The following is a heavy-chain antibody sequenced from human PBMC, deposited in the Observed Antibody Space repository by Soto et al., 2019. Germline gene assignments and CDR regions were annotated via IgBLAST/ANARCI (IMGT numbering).Heavy chain of an antibody. D-gene: IGHD5-18*01. V-gene: IGHV3-21*01. CDR1: GFTFSSYS. CDR3: ARRPPGGYSYGYIDY. J-gene: IGHJ4*02. Sequence: EVQLVESGGGLVKPGGSLRLSCATSGFTFSSYSMNWVRQAPGKGLEWVSSISSSSSYIYYADSVKGRFTISRDNAKNSLYLQMNSLRAEDTAVYYCARRPPGGYSYGYIDYWGQGTLVTVSS. CDR2: ISSSSSYI.